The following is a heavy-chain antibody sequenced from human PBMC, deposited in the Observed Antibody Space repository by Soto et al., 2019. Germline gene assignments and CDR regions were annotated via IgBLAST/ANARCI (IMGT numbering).Heavy chain of an antibody. D-gene: IGHD2-2*01. Sequence: GGSLRLSCAASGFTFSSYAMSWVRQAPGKGLEWVSAISGSGGSTYYADSVKGRFTISRDNSKNTLYLQMNSLRAEDTAVYYCAKVAGYCSSTSCYEFDYWGQGTLVTVSS. CDR1: GFTFSSYA. V-gene: IGHV3-23*01. CDR2: ISGSGGST. J-gene: IGHJ4*02. CDR3: AKVAGYCSSTSCYEFDY.